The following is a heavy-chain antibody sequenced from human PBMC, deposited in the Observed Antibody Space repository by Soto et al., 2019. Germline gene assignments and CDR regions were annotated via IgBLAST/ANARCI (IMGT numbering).Heavy chain of an antibody. CDR2: ISGSGGST. J-gene: IGHJ6*03. CDR1: GFTFSSYA. D-gene: IGHD2-2*01. CDR3: AKEVYCSSTSCYYYMDV. Sequence: EVQLLESGGGLVQPGGSLRLSCAASGFTFSSYAMNWVRQAPGKGLEWVSAISGSGGSTYYADSVTGRFTISRDNSKNTLYLQMNSLRAEDTAVYYCAKEVYCSSTSCYYYMDVWGKGTTVTVSS. V-gene: IGHV3-23*01.